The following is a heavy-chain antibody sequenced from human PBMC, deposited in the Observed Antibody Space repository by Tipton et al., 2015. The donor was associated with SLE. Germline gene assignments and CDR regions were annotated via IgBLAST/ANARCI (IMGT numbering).Heavy chain of an antibody. D-gene: IGHD2-15*01. V-gene: IGHV4-59*01. J-gene: IGHJ2*01. CDR2: IYYSGGT. CDR3: ARYSLTNWHLDP. Sequence: LRLSCTVSGGSMSTYYWSWIRLPPGKGLEWTGYIYYSGGTSYNPSLNSRVTISVDTSRNQFSLKLTSVTAADSAVYYCARYSLTNWHLDPWGRGTLVTVSS. CDR1: GGSMSTYY.